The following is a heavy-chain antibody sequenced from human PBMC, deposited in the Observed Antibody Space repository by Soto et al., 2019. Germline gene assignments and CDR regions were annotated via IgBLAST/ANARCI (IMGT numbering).Heavy chain of an antibody. J-gene: IGHJ6*02. D-gene: IGHD3-10*01. Sequence: QVQLVQSGAEVKEPGDSVRVSCEASGYTFTAYYIHWVRQVPGQGLEWMGWINPKFGDTTYAQDFQCRVTMTRDMAISTVYMELSRLTSDDTAIYYCARNMDYYYGPGSGNGHGVWGQGTTVTVFS. CDR1: GYTFTAYY. CDR3: ARNMDYYYGPGSGNGHGV. CDR2: INPKFGDT. V-gene: IGHV1-2*02.